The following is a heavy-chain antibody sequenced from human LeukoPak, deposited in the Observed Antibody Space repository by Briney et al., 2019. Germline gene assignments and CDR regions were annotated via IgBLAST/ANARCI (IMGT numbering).Heavy chain of an antibody. Sequence: PGGSLRLSCAASGFTFSTYSMNWVRQAPGKGLEWVSYISSSSVTIYYAGSVKGRFTISRDNAKNSLYLQMNTLRAEDTAVYYWATGSDDTSGYYSGPGARADDWGKGTLVTVSS. CDR3: ATGSDDTSGYYSGPGARADD. D-gene: IGHD3-22*01. CDR2: ISSSSVTI. J-gene: IGHJ4*02. CDR1: GFTFSTYS. V-gene: IGHV3-48*01.